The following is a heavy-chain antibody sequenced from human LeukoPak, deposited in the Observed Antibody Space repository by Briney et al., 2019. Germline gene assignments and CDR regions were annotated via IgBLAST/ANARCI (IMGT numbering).Heavy chain of an antibody. CDR1: GFTFSSYW. J-gene: IGHJ4*02. CDR3: VKDVGEFRGVTGVFGASAY. D-gene: IGHD3-10*01. Sequence: GGSLRLSCAASGFTFSSYWMSWVRQAPGKGLEWVANIKQDGSEKYYVDSVKGRFTISRDNAKNSLYLQMNSLRSEDTALYYWVKDVGEFRGVTGVFGASAYWDQATLVVGSS. V-gene: IGHV3-7*03. CDR2: IKQDGSEK.